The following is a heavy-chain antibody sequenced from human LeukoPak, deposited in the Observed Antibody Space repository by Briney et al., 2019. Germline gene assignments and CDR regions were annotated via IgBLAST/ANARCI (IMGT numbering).Heavy chain of an antibody. CDR2: ISAYNGNT. CDR3: ARDLYYYDSSGYQDFDY. Sequence: ASGKVSCKASGYTFTSYGISWVRQAPGQGLEWMGWISAYNGNTNYAQKLQGRVTMTTDTSTSTAYMELRSLRSDDTAVYYCARDLYYYDSSGYQDFDYWGQGTLVTVSS. V-gene: IGHV1-18*01. CDR1: GYTFTSYG. D-gene: IGHD3-22*01. J-gene: IGHJ4*02.